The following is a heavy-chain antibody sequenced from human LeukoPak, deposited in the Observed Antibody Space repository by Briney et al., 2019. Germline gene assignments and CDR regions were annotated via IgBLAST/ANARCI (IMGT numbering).Heavy chain of an antibody. CDR1: GFTFSSNW. CDR2: IKQDGSEK. CDR3: ARRYFDY. Sequence: PGGSLRLSCAASGFTFSSNWMSWVCQAPGKGLEWVANIKQDGSEKYYVDSVKGRFTISRDNAKNSLYLQMNSLRAEDTAVYYCARRYFDYWGQGTLVTVSS. J-gene: IGHJ4*02. V-gene: IGHV3-7*01.